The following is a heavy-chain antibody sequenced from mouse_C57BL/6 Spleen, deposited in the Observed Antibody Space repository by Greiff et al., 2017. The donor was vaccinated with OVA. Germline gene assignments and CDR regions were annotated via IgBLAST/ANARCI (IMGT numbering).Heavy chain of an antibody. CDR2: INPGSGGT. Sequence: QVQLQQSGAELVRPGTSVKVSCKASGYAFTNYLIEWVKQRPGQGLEWIGVINPGSGGTNYNEKFKGKATLTADKSSSTDYMQLSSLTSEDSAVYFCARDYYGHAMDYWGQGTSVTVSS. CDR3: ARDYYGHAMDY. CDR1: GYAFTNYL. J-gene: IGHJ4*01. V-gene: IGHV1-54*01. D-gene: IGHD1-1*01.